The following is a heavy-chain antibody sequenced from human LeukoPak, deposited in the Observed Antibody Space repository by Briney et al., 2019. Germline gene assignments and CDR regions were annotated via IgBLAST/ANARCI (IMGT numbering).Heavy chain of an antibody. D-gene: IGHD3-16*02. J-gene: IGHJ6*03. V-gene: IGHV4-59*01. Sequence: SETLSLTCTVSGGSISSYYWSWLRQPPGKGLEWIGYIYYSGSTNYNPSLKSRVTISVDTSKNQFSLKLSSVTAADTAVYYCARDYQDYYYVDVWGKGTTVTVSS. CDR3: ARDYQDYYYVDV. CDR1: GGSISSYY. CDR2: IYYSGST.